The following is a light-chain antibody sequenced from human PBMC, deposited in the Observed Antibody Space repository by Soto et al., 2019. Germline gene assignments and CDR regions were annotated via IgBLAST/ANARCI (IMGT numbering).Light chain of an antibody. CDR3: QQRSNLIT. V-gene: IGKV3-11*01. Sequence: GLPQTQGTLSLSPGERATLSCRASQSVSSYLAWYQQKPGQAPRLLIYDASNRATGIPARFSGSGSGTDFTLTISSLEPEDFAVYYCQQRSNLITFGQGTLLEI. J-gene: IGKJ5*01. CDR2: DAS. CDR1: QSVSSY.